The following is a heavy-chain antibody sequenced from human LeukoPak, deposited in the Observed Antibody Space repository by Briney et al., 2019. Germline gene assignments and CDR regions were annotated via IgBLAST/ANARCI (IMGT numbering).Heavy chain of an antibody. CDR1: GGSISNYY. CDR3: ARVNGDRGIDY. Sequence: SETLSLTCTVSGGSISNYYWSWIRQPPGKGLEWIGYFFYSGIANYNPSLKSRVTISVDTSKNQFSLKLSSVTAADTAVYYCARVNGDRGIDYWGQGTLVTVSS. D-gene: IGHD4-17*01. J-gene: IGHJ4*02. V-gene: IGHV4-59*12. CDR2: FFYSGIA.